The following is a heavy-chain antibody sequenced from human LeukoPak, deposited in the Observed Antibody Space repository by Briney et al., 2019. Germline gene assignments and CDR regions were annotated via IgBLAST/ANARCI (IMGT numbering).Heavy chain of an antibody. Sequence: SETLSLTCTVSGGSIGSSSYYWGWIRQPPGKGLEWIGSIYYSGSTYYNPSLKSRVTISVDTSKNQFSLKLSSATAADTAVYYCARHVPTGYYYYGMDVWGQGTTVTVSS. D-gene: IGHD1-14*01. J-gene: IGHJ6*02. CDR2: IYYSGST. CDR3: ARHVPTGYYYYGMDV. V-gene: IGHV4-39*01. CDR1: GGSIGSSSYY.